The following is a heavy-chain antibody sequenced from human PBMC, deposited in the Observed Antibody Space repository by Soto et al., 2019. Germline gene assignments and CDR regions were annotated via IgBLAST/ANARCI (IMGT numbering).Heavy chain of an antibody. CDR2: IIPISGAA. CDR1: GGTFSSYA. CDR3: VKPPGYYYDSTTYYSV. J-gene: IGHJ4*02. V-gene: IGHV1-69*06. D-gene: IGHD3-22*01. Sequence: SVKVSCKASGGTFSSYAISWVRQAPGQGLEWMGRIIPISGAANYAQKFQGRVTITADKSTSTSYMELSSLRAEDTAVYYCVKPPGYYYDSTTYYSVWGQGTLVTVSS.